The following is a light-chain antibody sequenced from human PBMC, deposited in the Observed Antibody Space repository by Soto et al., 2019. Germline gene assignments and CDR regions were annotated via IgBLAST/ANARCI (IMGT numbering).Light chain of an antibody. Sequence: QPVLTQSPSASASLGASVKLTCTLSSGHSSYGIAWHQQQPEKGPRYLMKLNSDGSHSKGDGIPDRFSGSSSGAERYLTISSLQSEDEADSFCQTWGTGIQVFGGGTKLTVL. V-gene: IGLV4-69*01. CDR1: SGHSSYG. CDR2: LNSDGSH. J-gene: IGLJ2*01. CDR3: QTWGTGIQV.